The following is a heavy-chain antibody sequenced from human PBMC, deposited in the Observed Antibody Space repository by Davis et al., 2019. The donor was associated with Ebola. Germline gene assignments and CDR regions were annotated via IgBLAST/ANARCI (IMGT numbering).Heavy chain of an antibody. J-gene: IGHJ5*02. D-gene: IGHD2-15*01. CDR1: GYTFTNYD. CDR2: MNPNSGNT. CDR3: ARRGRVNYCSGGSCYSVWFDP. Sequence: ASSVKVSCKASGYTFTNYDINWVRQATGQGLEWMGWMNPNSGNTGYAQKFQGRVSMTRNTSINTAYMELSSLRSEDTAVYYCARRGRVNYCSGGSCYSVWFDPWGQGTLVTVSS. V-gene: IGHV1-8*01.